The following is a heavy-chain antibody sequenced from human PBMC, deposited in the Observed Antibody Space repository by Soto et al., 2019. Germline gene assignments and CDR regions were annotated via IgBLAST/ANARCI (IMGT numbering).Heavy chain of an antibody. V-gene: IGHV4-39*01. J-gene: IGHJ6*02. CDR3: ATTTVTYGPYYYYYGMDV. CDR1: GGSISSSSYY. D-gene: IGHD4-17*01. CDR2: IYYSGST. Sequence: PSETLSLTCTVSGGSISSSSYYWGWIRQLPGKGLEWIGSIYYSGSTYYNPSLKSRVTISVDTSKNQFSLKLSSVTAADTAVYYCATTTVTYGPYYYYYGMDVWGQGTTVTVSS.